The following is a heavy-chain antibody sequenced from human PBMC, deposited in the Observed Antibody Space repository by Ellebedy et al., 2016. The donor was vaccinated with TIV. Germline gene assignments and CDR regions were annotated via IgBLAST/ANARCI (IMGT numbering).Heavy chain of an antibody. CDR1: GYALTDNY. Sequence: ASVKVSCKASGYALTDNYVHWVRQAPGQGLEWMGCIDPNSGGTEYEEKFRGRVTMPRDSFVNTAYMELSRLRSDDTAVYYWATISGSPRGYWGQGTLVTVSS. V-gene: IGHV1-2*02. CDR2: IDPNSGGT. J-gene: IGHJ4*02. D-gene: IGHD2/OR15-2a*01. CDR3: ATISGSPRGY.